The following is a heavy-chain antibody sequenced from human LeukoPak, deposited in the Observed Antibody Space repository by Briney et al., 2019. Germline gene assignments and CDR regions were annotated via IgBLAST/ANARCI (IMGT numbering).Heavy chain of an antibody. D-gene: IGHD6-19*01. CDR1: GGSMSSNY. CDR3: ARHGGISSGAFDI. CDR2: IYYSGST. V-gene: IGHV4-59*08. Sequence: SETLSLTCTVPGGSMSSNYWSWIRLPPGKGLEWMGYIYYSGSTDYNPSLKSRVSISVATSKNQFSLSLGSVTAADTAVYYCARHGGISSGAFDIWGQGTMVTVSS. J-gene: IGHJ3*02.